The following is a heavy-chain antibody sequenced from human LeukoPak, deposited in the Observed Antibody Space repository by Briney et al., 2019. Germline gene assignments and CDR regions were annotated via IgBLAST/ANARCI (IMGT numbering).Heavy chain of an antibody. J-gene: IGHJ3*02. CDR2: IYYSGST. V-gene: IGHV4-39*02. D-gene: IGHD4-11*01. CDR1: GGSISSSSYY. Sequence: SETLSLTCTVSGGSISSSSYYWGWIRQPPGKGLEWIGSIYYSGSTYYNPSLKSRVTISVDTSKNQFSLKLSSVTAADTAVYYCAGDYSNLEAFDIWGQGTMVTVSS. CDR3: AGDYSNLEAFDI.